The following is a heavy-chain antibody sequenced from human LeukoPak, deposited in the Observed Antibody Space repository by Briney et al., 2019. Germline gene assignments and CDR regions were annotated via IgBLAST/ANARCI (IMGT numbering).Heavy chain of an antibody. CDR3: ARARRDGYNYGDPNFDY. Sequence: SETLSLTCAVYGGSFSGYYWSWIRQPPGKGLEWIGYIYYSGSTYYNPSLKSRVTISVDTSKNQFSLKLSSVTAADTAVYYCARARRDGYNYGDPNFDYWGQGTLVTVSS. CDR2: IYYSGST. D-gene: IGHD5-24*01. J-gene: IGHJ4*02. CDR1: GGSFSGYY. V-gene: IGHV4-30-4*01.